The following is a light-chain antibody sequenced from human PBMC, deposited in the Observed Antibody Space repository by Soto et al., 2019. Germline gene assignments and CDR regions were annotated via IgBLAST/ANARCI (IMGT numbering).Light chain of an antibody. J-gene: IGKJ2*01. CDR3: QQYATWPRT. Sequence: ETLMTQSPATLSVSPGETVTLSCRSSQDLHIDLAWYHQKPGQAPTLLIYGVSARAPGVPARFSGAGSGTEFTLTIRSLQSADFGVYYCQQYATWPRTVGQGTKVDIK. CDR2: GVS. V-gene: IGKV3-15*01. CDR1: QDLHID.